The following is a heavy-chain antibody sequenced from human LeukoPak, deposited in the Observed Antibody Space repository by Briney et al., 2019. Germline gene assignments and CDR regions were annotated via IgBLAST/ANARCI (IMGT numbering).Heavy chain of an antibody. D-gene: IGHD5-18*01. CDR3: TRDLGYSLRYGMDV. J-gene: IGHJ6*02. Sequence: KSGGSLRLSCTASGFSFDDYAMSWFRQAPGKGLEWVGFIRSKTYGGTTEYAASVKDRFSISRDDSKSIAYLQLNSLKIEDTAVYYCTRDLGYSLRYGMDVWGQGTTVTVSS. CDR2: IRSKTYGGTT. V-gene: IGHV3-49*05. CDR1: GFSFDDYA.